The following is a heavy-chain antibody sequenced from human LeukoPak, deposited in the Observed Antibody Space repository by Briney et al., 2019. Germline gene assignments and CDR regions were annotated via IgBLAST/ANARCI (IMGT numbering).Heavy chain of an antibody. D-gene: IGHD6-13*01. CDR3: ARRTAAAGTLDYFDY. J-gene: IGHJ4*02. CDR2: IYYSGST. CDR1: GGSISSSSYY. V-gene: IGHV4-39*01. Sequence: SETLSLTCTVSGGSISSSSYYWGWIRQPPGKGPEWIGSIYYSGSTYYNPSLKSRVTISVDTSKNQFSLKLSSVTAADTAVYYCARRTAAAGTLDYFDYWGQGTLVTVSS.